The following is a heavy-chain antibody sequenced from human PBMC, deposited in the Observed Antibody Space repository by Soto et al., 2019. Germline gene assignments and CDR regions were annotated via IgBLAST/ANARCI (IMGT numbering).Heavy chain of an antibody. V-gene: IGHV4-59*01. J-gene: IGHJ4*02. CDR2: IYYSGST. Sequence: PXVTLPLTCPVSGSCINNFYWNWIRHPPGKGLEWIGFIYYSGSTNSNPSLKGRGTISVDTSKNQFSLKLTSVSAADTAVSYCARADHTYLMPYFDSWDQGILVTVSS. D-gene: IGHD2-2*01. CDR3: ARADHTYLMPYFDS. CDR1: GSCINNFY.